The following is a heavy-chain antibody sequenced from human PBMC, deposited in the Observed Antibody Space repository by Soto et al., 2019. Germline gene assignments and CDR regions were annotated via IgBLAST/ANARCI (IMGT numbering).Heavy chain of an antibody. J-gene: IGHJ4*02. CDR3: AKAWGIDY. Sequence: EVQLLESGGGLVGPGGSRRLSCAASGFTFSSYSMSWVRQAPGKGLEWVSTISGSGSSTYSADSVKGRFTISRDNSKNTLYLQMNSLRVEDTAIYYCAKAWGIDYWGQGTLVTVS. CDR1: GFTFSSYS. V-gene: IGHV3-23*01. CDR2: ISGSGSST. D-gene: IGHD7-27*01.